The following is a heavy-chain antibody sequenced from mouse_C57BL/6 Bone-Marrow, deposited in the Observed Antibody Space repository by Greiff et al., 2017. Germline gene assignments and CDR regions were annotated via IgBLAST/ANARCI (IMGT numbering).Heavy chain of an antibody. CDR1: GFTFSDYY. V-gene: IGHV5-16*01. J-gene: IGHJ4*01. CDR2: INYDGSST. Sequence: EVKLVESEGGLVQPGSSMKLSCTASGFTFSDYYMAWVRQVPEKGLEWVANINYDGSSTYYLDSLKSRFIISRDNAKNILYLQMSSLKSEDKATYYCARDRFPYAMDYWGQGTSVTVSS. CDR3: ARDRFPYAMDY.